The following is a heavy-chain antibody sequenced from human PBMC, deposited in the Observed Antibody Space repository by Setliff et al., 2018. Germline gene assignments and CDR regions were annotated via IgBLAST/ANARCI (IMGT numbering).Heavy chain of an antibody. Sequence: ASVKVSCKASGYTFIDYGVSWVRQAPGQGLEWVGWISPYTGKTYLAPKFQDRVTLTADTSTTTAYLRLTNLRSDATAIYFCSRLVRFCTRTSCQRLSGDEYWGQGVLVTVSS. J-gene: IGHJ4*02. CDR2: ISPYTGKT. D-gene: IGHD2-2*01. V-gene: IGHV1-18*01. CDR3: SRLVRFCTRTSCQRLSGDEY. CDR1: GYTFIDYG.